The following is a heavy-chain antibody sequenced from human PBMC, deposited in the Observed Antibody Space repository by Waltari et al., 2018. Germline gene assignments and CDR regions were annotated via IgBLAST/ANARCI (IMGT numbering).Heavy chain of an antibody. V-gene: IGHV3-30*02. Sequence: QVQLVESGGGVVQPGGSLRRSCAASGFTFSSYGMHWVRQAPGKGLEWVAFIRYDGSNKYYADSVKGRFTISRDNSKNTLYLQMNSLRAEDTAVYYCAKDFDYWGQGTLVTVSS. CDR3: AKDFDY. J-gene: IGHJ4*02. CDR2: IRYDGSNK. CDR1: GFTFSSYG.